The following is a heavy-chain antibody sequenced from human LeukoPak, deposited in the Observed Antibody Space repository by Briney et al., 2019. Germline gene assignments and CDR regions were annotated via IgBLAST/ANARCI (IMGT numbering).Heavy chain of an antibody. J-gene: IGHJ5*02. Sequence: GGSLRLSCAASGFTFSSYAMSWVRQAPGQGLEWVSAISGSGGSTYYADSVKGRFTISRDNSKNTLYLQMNSLRAEDTAVYYCAKDIVVVPAAQGRDWFDPWGQGTLVTVSS. CDR1: GFTFSSYA. V-gene: IGHV3-23*01. D-gene: IGHD2-2*01. CDR3: AKDIVVVPAAQGRDWFDP. CDR2: ISGSGGST.